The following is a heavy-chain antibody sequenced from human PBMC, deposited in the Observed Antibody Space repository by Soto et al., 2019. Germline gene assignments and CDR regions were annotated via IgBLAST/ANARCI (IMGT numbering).Heavy chain of an antibody. V-gene: IGHV3-48*01. CDR3: ARDLSWRYFDY. J-gene: IGHJ4*01. CDR1: GFTFSAYN. CDR2: ISHNGDTI. Sequence: GGSLRLSCEASGFTFSAYNMNRVRQAPGKGLEWISFISHNGDTIYYPDSVKGRFTISRDNAKDSLFLQMNSLRAEDTAVYFCARDLSWRYFDYWGHGTLVTVSS.